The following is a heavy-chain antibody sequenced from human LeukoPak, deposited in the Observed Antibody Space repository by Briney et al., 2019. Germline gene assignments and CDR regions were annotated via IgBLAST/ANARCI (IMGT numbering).Heavy chain of an antibody. V-gene: IGHV4-39*07. CDR1: GGSISSTSYY. CDR2: IYYGSST. J-gene: IGHJ5*02. D-gene: IGHD2-8*01. CDR3: ANGLMVYAKGWFDP. Sequence: SETLSLTCTVSGGSISSTSYYWGWLRQPPGKGLEWIGSIYYGSSTYYNPSLKSRVTISVDTSKNQFSLKLSSVTAADTAVYYCANGLMVYAKGWFDPWGQGTLVTVSS.